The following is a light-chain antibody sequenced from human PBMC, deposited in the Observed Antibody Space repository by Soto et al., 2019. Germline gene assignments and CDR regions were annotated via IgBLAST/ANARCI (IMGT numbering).Light chain of an antibody. CDR3: QTWGTGISVV. J-gene: IGLJ2*01. CDR1: SGHSNYA. V-gene: IGLV4-69*01. CDR2: VNSDGSH. Sequence: QPVLTQSPSASASLGASVNLTCTLSSGHSNYAIAWHQQQPEKGPRFLMKVNSDGSHNKGDGIPDRFSGSISGAERYLTISSLQFEDEADYYCQTWGTGISVVFGGGTKLTVL.